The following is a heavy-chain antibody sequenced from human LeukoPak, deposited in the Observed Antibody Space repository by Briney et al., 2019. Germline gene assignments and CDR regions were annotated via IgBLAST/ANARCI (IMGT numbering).Heavy chain of an antibody. CDR1: GYTFTSYG. CDR2: ISAYNGNT. D-gene: IGHD2-15*01. J-gene: IGHJ6*02. CDR3: ARDIVVVVAATGASYYGMDV. V-gene: IGHV1-18*01. Sequence: ASVKVSCKASGYTFTSYGISWVRQAPGQGLEWMGWISAYNGNTNYAQKLQGRVTMTTDTSTSTAYMELRSLRSDDTAVYYCARDIVVVVAATGASYYGMDVWGQGTTVTVSS.